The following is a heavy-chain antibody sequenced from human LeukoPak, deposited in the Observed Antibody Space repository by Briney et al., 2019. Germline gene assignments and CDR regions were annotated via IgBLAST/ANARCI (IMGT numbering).Heavy chain of an antibody. J-gene: IGHJ4*02. CDR3: ASLSLGHY. CDR1: GFTVCNNY. D-gene: IGHD6-6*01. Sequence: GGSLRLSCAASGFTVCNNYMGWVRQAPGKGLEWVSVIYSGGSTYYADSVKGRFTISRDTSKNTLSLQMNSLRAEDTAVYYCASLSLGHYWGQGTLVTVSS. V-gene: IGHV3-53*01. CDR2: IYSGGST.